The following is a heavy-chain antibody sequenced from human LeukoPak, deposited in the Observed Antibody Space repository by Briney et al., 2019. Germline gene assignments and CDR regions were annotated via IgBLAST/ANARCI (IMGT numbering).Heavy chain of an antibody. CDR2: ISSSGSTK. V-gene: IGHV3-48*03. Sequence: GGSLRLSCAASGFTFSSYEMHWVRQAPGKGLEWVSYISSSGSTKYYADSVKGRFTISRDNAKNSLYLQLNSLRAEDTAVYYCARGGFPKPDCSGASCYTEFDFWGQGTLVTASS. CDR1: GFTFSSYE. CDR3: ARGGFPKPDCSGASCYTEFDF. D-gene: IGHD2-15*01. J-gene: IGHJ4*02.